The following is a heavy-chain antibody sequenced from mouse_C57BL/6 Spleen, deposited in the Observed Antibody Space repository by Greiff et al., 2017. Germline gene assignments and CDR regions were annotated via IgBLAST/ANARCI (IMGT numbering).Heavy chain of an antibody. CDR2: ISSGSSTI. CDR1: GFTFSDYG. Sequence: EVQGVESGGGLVKPGGSLKLSCAASGFTFSDYGMHWVRQAPEKGLEWVAYISSGSSTIYYADTVKGLFTISRDNAKNTLFLHMTSLRSEDTAMYYCASGRFAYWGQGTLVTVSA. J-gene: IGHJ3*01. V-gene: IGHV5-17*01. CDR3: ASGRFAY.